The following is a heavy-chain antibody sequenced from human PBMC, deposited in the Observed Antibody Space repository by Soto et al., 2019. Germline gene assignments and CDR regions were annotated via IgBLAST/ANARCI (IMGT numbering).Heavy chain of an antibody. Sequence: QVQLVESGGGVVQPGRSLRLSCAASGFTFSSYAMHWVRQAPGKGLECVAVISYDGSNKYYADSVKGRFTISRDNSKNTLYLQMNSLRAEDTAVYYCARGPSSPSGYWGQGTLVTVSS. J-gene: IGHJ4*02. CDR2: ISYDGSNK. D-gene: IGHD6-13*01. V-gene: IGHV3-30-3*01. CDR1: GFTFSSYA. CDR3: ARGPSSPSGY.